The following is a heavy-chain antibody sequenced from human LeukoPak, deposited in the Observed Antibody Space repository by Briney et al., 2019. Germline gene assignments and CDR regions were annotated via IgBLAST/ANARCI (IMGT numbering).Heavy chain of an antibody. CDR1: GXIVSSNY. Sequence: GGSLRLSCAASGXIVSSNYMXXVRXAPGKGLEWVSVIYSSGKTYYADSVKDRFTISRDTSKNTLYLQMNSLRAEDTAVYYCASAKQLALGSNWFDPWGQGTLVTVSS. CDR2: IYSSGKT. D-gene: IGHD1-1*01. V-gene: IGHV3-66*01. J-gene: IGHJ5*02. CDR3: ASAKQLALGSNWFDP.